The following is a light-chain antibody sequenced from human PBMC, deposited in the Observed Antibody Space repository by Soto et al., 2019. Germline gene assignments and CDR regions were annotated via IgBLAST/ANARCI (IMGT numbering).Light chain of an antibody. Sequence: QSALTQPASVSGSPGQSITISCTGTSSDVGSYNFVSWYQQHPGKAPKVMIYEGSKRPSGVSNRFSGSKSGNTASLTISGLQAEDGADYYCCSYAGSSTWVFGTGTKVTVL. CDR3: CSYAGSSTWV. V-gene: IGLV2-23*01. J-gene: IGLJ1*01. CDR2: EGS. CDR1: SSDVGSYNF.